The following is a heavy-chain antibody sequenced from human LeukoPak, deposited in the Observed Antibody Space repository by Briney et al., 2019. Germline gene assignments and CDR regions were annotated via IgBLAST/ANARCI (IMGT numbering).Heavy chain of an antibody. J-gene: IGHJ4*02. CDR1: GFTVSGNY. D-gene: IGHD3-3*01. CDR3: ARDQYDTWSRRGNFDS. Sequence: GESLRLSCAASGFTVSGNYMSWVRQAPGKGLEWVANIKLDGSEKNYVDSVKGRFTISRDNTKNSLYLQMNSLRAEDTAVFYCARDQYDTWSRRGNFDSWGQGTLVIVSS. V-gene: IGHV3-7*03. CDR2: IKLDGSEK.